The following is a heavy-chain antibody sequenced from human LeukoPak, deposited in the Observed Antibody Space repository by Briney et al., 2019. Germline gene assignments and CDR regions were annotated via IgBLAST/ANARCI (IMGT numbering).Heavy chain of an antibody. CDR3: ARESKYFYEDGVHFYSTASDY. CDR1: GYDISGGYY. CDR2: IYHSGDT. J-gene: IGHJ4*02. V-gene: IGHV4-38-2*02. Sequence: PSETLSLTCNVSGYDISGGYYWGWIRQPPGEGLQWIGSIYHSGDTLYNPSLKSRVTLSVDTSKNQFSLSLASVTAADTAVYYCARESKYFYEDGVHFYSTASDYWGQGTLVTVSS. D-gene: IGHD3-22*01.